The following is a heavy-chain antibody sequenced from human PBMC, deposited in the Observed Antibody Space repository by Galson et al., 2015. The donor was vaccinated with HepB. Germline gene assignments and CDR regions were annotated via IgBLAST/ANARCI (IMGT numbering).Heavy chain of an antibody. CDR3: VREVSMIRGQVMDGMDV. J-gene: IGHJ6*02. D-gene: IGHD3-10*01. CDR1: GFIFSTYD. CDR2: IGISGTT. Sequence: SLRLSCAASGFIFSTYDMHWVRQRTGEGLEWVSGIGISGTTYYPGSVKGRFTVSRENAKNSLYPQMNNLGAGDTAVYYCVREVSMIRGQVMDGMDVWGQGTTVTVSS. V-gene: IGHV3-13*04.